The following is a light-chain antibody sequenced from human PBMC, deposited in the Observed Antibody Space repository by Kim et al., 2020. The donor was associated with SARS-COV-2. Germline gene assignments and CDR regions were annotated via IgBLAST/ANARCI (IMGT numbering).Light chain of an antibody. CDR1: QSVLYSSNNKNY. Sequence: GTINCKSSQSVLYSSNNKNYLAWYQQKPGQPPKLLIYWASTRESGVPDRFSGSGSGTDFTLTISSLQAEDVAVYYCQQYHTTPRTFGQGTKVDIK. V-gene: IGKV4-1*01. J-gene: IGKJ1*01. CDR2: WAS. CDR3: QQYHTTPRT.